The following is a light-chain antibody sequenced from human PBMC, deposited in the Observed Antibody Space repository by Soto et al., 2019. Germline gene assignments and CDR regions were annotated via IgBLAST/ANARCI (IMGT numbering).Light chain of an antibody. Sequence: ESVLTQSPGTLSLSPGERATLSCRTSQSVIRNYSAWYQQTPGRSPRLLIYGASNRATGIPDRFSGSGSGTDFTLTISRLEPEDFALYYCQQYGNSAPITFGQGTRLEIK. CDR1: QSVIRNY. CDR3: QQYGNSAPIT. V-gene: IGKV3-20*01. J-gene: IGKJ5*01. CDR2: GAS.